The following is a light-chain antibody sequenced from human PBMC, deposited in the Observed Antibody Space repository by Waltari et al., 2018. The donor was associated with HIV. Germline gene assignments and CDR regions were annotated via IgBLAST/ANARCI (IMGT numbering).Light chain of an antibody. J-gene: IGLJ2*01. CDR3: SSHTSSNSLV. CDR2: DVS. V-gene: IGLV2-14*03. CDR1: SSDVSDYNY. Sequence: QSALTQPASLSGSPGQSITISCTGTSSDVSDYNYVSWYQQHPGKAPKLMIYDVSNRPSGVSKRFSGAKSGNTASLTISGLQAEDEADYYCSSHTSSNSLVFGGGTKLTVL.